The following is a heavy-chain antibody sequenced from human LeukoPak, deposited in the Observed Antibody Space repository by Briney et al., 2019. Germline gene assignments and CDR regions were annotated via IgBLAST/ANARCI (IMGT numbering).Heavy chain of an antibody. D-gene: IGHD2-21*02. V-gene: IGHV3-53*01. Sequence: PGGSLRLSCAASGFTVSSRYMSWVRKAPGKGLEWVSVIHGDGSTYYADSVKGRFTISRDNSKNTLYLQMNSLRAEDTAVYYCARGESSDCTCIDYWGQGTLVSVSS. CDR3: ARGESSDCTCIDY. J-gene: IGHJ4*02. CDR2: IHGDGST. CDR1: GFTVSSRY.